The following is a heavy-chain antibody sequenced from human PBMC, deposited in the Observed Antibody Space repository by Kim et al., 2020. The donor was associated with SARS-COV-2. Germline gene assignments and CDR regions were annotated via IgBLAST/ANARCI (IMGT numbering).Heavy chain of an antibody. CDR2: IYYSGST. CDR1: GGSISSSSYY. J-gene: IGHJ4*02. CDR3: ARQEEDERSHFDY. D-gene: IGHD1-1*01. Sequence: SETLSLTCTVSGGSISSSSYYWGWIRQPPGKGLEWIGSIYYSGSTYYNPSLKSRVTISVDTSKNQFSLKLSSVTAADTAVYYCARQEEDERSHFDYWGQGTLVTVSS. V-gene: IGHV4-39*01.